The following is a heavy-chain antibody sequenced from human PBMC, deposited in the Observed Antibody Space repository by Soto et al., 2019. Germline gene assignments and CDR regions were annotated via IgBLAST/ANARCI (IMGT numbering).Heavy chain of an antibody. Sequence: QVQVVESGGGLVKPGGSLRLSCAASRFAFSDYYMTWIRQAPGKGLEWVSYISSSGSTIYYADSVKGRFTISRDNAKNSLYLQMNSLRVEDTAVYYCAMSRRGDGYKNAFDIWGQGTMVTVSS. D-gene: IGHD5-12*01. CDR3: AMSRRGDGYKNAFDI. CDR2: ISSSGSTI. V-gene: IGHV3-11*01. J-gene: IGHJ3*02. CDR1: RFAFSDYY.